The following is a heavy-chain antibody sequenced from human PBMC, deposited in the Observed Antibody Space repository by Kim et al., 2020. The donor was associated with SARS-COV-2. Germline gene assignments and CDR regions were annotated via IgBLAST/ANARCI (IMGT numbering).Heavy chain of an antibody. CDR2: INHSGST. V-gene: IGHV4-34*01. J-gene: IGHJ6*02. D-gene: IGHD3-10*01. Sequence: SETLSLTCAVYGGSFSGYYWSWIRQPPGKGLEWIGEINHSGSTNYNPSLKSRVTISVDTSKNQFSLKLSSVTAADTAVYYCARCRRSGSYLFYGMDVWSQGTTVTVSS. CDR3: ARCRRSGSYLFYGMDV. CDR1: GGSFSGYY.